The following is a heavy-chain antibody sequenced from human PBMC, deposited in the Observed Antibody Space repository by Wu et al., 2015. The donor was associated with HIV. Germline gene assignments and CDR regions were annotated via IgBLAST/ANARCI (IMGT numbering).Heavy chain of an antibody. CDR3: AREWLRFRWFDP. J-gene: IGHJ5*02. D-gene: IGHD5-12*01. CDR2: IIPIVQTA. Sequence: QVHLVQSGSEVKRPGASVTISCNTSGYAFVDYGISWVRQAPGQGLEWMGRIIPIVQTADYAQRFQGRVTITADESTDTAYLEVNRLKPEDTAVYYCAREWLRFRWFDPWGQGTLVTVSS. V-gene: IGHV1-69*11. CDR1: GYAFVDYG.